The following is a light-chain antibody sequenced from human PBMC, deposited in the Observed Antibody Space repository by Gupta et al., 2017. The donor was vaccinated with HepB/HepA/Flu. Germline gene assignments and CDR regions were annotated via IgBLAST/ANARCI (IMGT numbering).Light chain of an antibody. Sequence: QSALPQPPSASRSPAQTVTITCSRSSSNIESNYVYCYQQPPGTAPKLLIYMNNPRPSGVPVRFCGSKSETSTSPAISGLRSEDEADYYCSACEDSRSDALVFGGGTKLTVL. CDR3: SACEDSRSDALV. CDR2: MNN. V-gene: IGLV1-47*01. CDR1: SSNIESNY. J-gene: IGLJ3*02.